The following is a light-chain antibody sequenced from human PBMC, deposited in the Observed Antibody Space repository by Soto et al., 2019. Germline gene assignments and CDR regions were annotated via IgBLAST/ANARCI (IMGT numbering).Light chain of an antibody. CDR3: QQCGSPPFT. V-gene: IGKV1-5*03. Sequence: DIQMTQSPSTLSASVGDRVTITCRASQSISVWLAWYQQKAGKAPNLLIYKASRLESGVPSRFSGSGSETEFTLTISGLQPGDSATYYCQQCGSPPFTFGPGTKVDIK. J-gene: IGKJ3*01. CDR1: QSISVW. CDR2: KAS.